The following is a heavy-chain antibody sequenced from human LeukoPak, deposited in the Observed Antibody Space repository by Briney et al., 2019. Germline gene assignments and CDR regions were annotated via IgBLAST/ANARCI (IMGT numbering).Heavy chain of an antibody. Sequence: PGGSLRLSCAASGFTFSSYAMSWVRQAPGKGPEWVSAISGSGGSTYYADSVKGRFTISRDNSKNTLYLQMNSLRAADTAVYYCAKDGFDYCDRRPFDYWGQGTLVTVSS. J-gene: IGHJ4*02. CDR1: GFTFSSYA. CDR3: AKDGFDYCDRRPFDY. V-gene: IGHV3-23*01. D-gene: IGHD4-17*01. CDR2: ISGSGGST.